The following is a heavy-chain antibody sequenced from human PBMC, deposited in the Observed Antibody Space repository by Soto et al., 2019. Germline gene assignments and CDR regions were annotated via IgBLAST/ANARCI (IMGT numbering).Heavy chain of an antibody. V-gene: IGHV5-10-1*01. D-gene: IGHD3-22*01. CDR2: IDPSDSYT. Sequence: PGEPLKISCKGSGYSFPSYWISWLRQLPGKGLEWMGRIDPSDSYTNYSPSFQGHVTISADKSISTAYLQWSSLKASDTAMYYCARADYDSSGYYAPNLLDYWGQGTLVTVSS. CDR1: GYSFPSYW. J-gene: IGHJ4*02. CDR3: ARADYDSSGYYAPNLLDY.